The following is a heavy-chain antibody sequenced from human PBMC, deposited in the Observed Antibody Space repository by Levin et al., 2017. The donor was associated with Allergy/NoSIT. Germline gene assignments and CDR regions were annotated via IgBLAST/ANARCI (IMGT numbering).Heavy chain of an antibody. CDR3: ARDLQDTSAGY. CDR2: IWYDGSNK. Sequence: LSLTCAASGFTFSSYGMHWVRQAPGKGLEWVAVIWYDGSNKYYADSVKGRFTISRDNSKNTLYLQMNSLRAEDTAVYYCARDLQDTSAGYWGQGTLVTVSS. CDR1: GFTFSSYG. V-gene: IGHV3-33*01. J-gene: IGHJ4*02.